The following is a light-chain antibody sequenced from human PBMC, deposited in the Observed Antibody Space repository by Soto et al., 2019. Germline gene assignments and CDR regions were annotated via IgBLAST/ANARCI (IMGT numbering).Light chain of an antibody. CDR2: SAS. V-gene: IGKV3-15*01. J-gene: IGKJ2*01. CDR1: QSVGTN. Sequence: EIVMTQSPATLSVSPGERATLSCTASQSVGTNLAGYQQKPCQVPRLLIYSASTRATGVPARVSGSGSGTEFTLSISSLQSEDFAVYYCQQYNNWPPYTFGQGTKLEI. CDR3: QQYNNWPPYT.